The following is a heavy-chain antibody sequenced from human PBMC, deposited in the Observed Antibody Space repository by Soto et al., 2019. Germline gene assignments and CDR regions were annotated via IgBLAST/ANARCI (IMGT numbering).Heavy chain of an antibody. J-gene: IGHJ4*02. D-gene: IGHD6-13*01. V-gene: IGHV4-61*01. CDR2: IYYSGST. CDR3: ASEGIQQLVPDY. CDR1: GGSVSSGSYY. Sequence: QVQLQESGPGLVKPSETLSLTCTVSGGSVSSGSYYWSWIRQPPGKGLEWIGYIYYSGSTNYNPSLKSRVTISVDTSKNQFSLKLSSVTAADTAVYYCASEGIQQLVPDYWGQGTLVTVSS.